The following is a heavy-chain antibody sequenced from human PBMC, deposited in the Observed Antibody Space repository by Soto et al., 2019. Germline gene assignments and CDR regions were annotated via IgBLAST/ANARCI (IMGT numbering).Heavy chain of an antibody. CDR1: GFTFSGSA. CDR2: IRSKANSYAT. J-gene: IGHJ6*02. Sequence: GGSLRLSCAASGFTFSGSAMHWFRQASGKGLEWVGRIRSKANSYATAYAASVKGRFTISRDDSKNTAYLQMNSLKTEDTAVYYCTRRIYDFWSGYQPYYYYGMDVWGQGTTVTVSS. D-gene: IGHD3-3*01. CDR3: TRRIYDFWSGYQPYYYYGMDV. V-gene: IGHV3-73*01.